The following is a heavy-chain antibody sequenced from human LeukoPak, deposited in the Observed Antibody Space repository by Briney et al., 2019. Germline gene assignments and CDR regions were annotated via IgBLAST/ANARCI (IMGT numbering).Heavy chain of an antibody. CDR1: GGSITNYY. V-gene: IGHV4-59*08. Sequence: SETLSLTCTVSGGSITNYYWSWIRQPPGKGLEWIGYIYYSGSTNYNPSLKSRVTISVDTSKNQFSLKLSSVTAADTAVYYCARHSIRYYDSSGYDYWGQGTLVTVSS. CDR3: ARHSIRYYDSSGYDY. CDR2: IYYSGST. J-gene: IGHJ4*02. D-gene: IGHD3-22*01.